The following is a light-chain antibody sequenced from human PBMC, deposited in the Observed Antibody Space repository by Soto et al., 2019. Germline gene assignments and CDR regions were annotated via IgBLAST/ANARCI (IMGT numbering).Light chain of an antibody. CDR2: GAS. J-gene: IGKJ2*01. CDR1: QSVSSN. V-gene: IGKV3-15*01. Sequence: EIVMTQSPATLSLSPGERATLSCRASQSVSSNLSWYQQKHAHAPRLLIYGASTRATGLPARFSGSGSGTEFTITISSLQSEYFVVYYCQQYNKWPGTFGQGTKLEIK. CDR3: QQYNKWPGT.